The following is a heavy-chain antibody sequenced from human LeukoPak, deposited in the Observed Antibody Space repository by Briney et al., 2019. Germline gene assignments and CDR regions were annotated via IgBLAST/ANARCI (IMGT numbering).Heavy chain of an antibody. D-gene: IGHD2-2*01. V-gene: IGHV3-7*01. CDR3: ARGLVVPAATRTPSVLFDP. J-gene: IGHJ5*02. Sequence: PGGSLRLSCAASGFTFSTYWMNWVRQAPGKGLEWVANIKQDGSEKYYVDSMKGRFTISRDNAKNSLYLQMNSLRAEDTAVYYCARGLVVPAATRTPSVLFDPWGQGTLVTVSS. CDR1: GFTFSTYW. CDR2: IKQDGSEK.